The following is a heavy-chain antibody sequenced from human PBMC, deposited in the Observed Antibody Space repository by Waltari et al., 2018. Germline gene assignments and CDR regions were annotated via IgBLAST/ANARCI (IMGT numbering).Heavy chain of an antibody. Sequence: EVQLLESGGGLVQPGGSLRLSCAASGFTFSSYAMSWVRKAPGKGLEWVSAISGSGGSTYYADSVKGRFTISRDNSKNTLYLQMNSLRAEDTAVYYCAKVGYDYGGTYYFDYWGQGTLVTVSS. CDR1: GFTFSSYA. J-gene: IGHJ4*02. D-gene: IGHD4-17*01. CDR2: ISGSGGST. V-gene: IGHV3-23*01. CDR3: AKVGYDYGGTYYFDY.